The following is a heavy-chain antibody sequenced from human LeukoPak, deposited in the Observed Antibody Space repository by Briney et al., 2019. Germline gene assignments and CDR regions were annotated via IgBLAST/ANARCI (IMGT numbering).Heavy chain of an antibody. CDR2: IKQDGSEK. V-gene: IGHV3-7*01. J-gene: IGHJ4*02. D-gene: IGHD3-3*01. CDR3: YFFGVVRDFDY. Sequence: GGSLRLSCAASGFTVSSNYMSWVRQAPGKGLEWVANIKQDGSEKYYVDSVKGRFTISRDNAKNSLYLQMNSLRAEDTAVYYCYFFGVVRDFDYWGQGTLVTVSS. CDR1: GFTVSSNY.